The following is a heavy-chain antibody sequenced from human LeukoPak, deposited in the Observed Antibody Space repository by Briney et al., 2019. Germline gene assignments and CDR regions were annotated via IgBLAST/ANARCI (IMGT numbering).Heavy chain of an antibody. V-gene: IGHV3-30*18. D-gene: IGHD1-26*01. CDR2: ISYDGSNK. J-gene: IGHJ4*02. Sequence: PGGSPRLSCAASGFTFSSYGMHWVRQAPGKGLEWVAVISYDGSNKYYADSVKGRFTISRDNSKNTLYLQMNSLRAEDTAVYYCAKAYSGSSYYFDYWGQGTLVTVSS. CDR1: GFTFSSYG. CDR3: AKAYSGSSYYFDY.